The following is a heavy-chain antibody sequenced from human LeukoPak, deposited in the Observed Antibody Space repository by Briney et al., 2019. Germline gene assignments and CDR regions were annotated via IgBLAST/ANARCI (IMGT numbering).Heavy chain of an antibody. J-gene: IGHJ4*02. Sequence: GGSLRLSCAVSGLTFSRYAMSWVHQAPGKGLEWVSAISESGSGTYYADSVKGRFTISRDNSKDTLSLQMNSLRAEDTAVYYCAKDIAQGYTFGSIEQDYWGQGTLVTVSS. CDR2: ISESGSGT. D-gene: IGHD5-18*01. CDR1: GLTFSRYA. CDR3: AKDIAQGYTFGSIEQDY. V-gene: IGHV3-23*01.